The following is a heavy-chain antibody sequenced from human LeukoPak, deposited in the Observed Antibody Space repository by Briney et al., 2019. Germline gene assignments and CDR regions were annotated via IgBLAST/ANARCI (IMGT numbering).Heavy chain of an antibody. CDR3: ARGERIVLGSGSYYNGYYYYYMDV. D-gene: IGHD3-10*01. Sequence: GASVKFSCNASGGTFSSYAISSVRQAPGQGLEWRGGIIPIFGTANYAQKFQGRVTITADESTSTAYMELSSLRSEDTAVYYCARGERIVLGSGSYYNGYYYYYMDVWGKGTTVTISS. V-gene: IGHV1-69*13. CDR2: IIPIFGTA. J-gene: IGHJ6*03. CDR1: GGTFSSYA.